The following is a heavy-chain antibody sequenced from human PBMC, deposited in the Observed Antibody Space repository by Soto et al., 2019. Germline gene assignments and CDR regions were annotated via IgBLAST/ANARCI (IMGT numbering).Heavy chain of an antibody. CDR2: ISSSGSTI. Sequence: GGSLRLSCAASGFTFSSYEMNWVRQAPGKGLEWVSYISSSGSTIYYADSVKGRFTISRDNAKNSLYLQMNSPRAEDTAVYYCAREGYSYGDAFDIWGQGTMVTVSS. CDR3: AREGYSYGDAFDI. CDR1: GFTFSSYE. J-gene: IGHJ3*02. D-gene: IGHD5-18*01. V-gene: IGHV3-48*03.